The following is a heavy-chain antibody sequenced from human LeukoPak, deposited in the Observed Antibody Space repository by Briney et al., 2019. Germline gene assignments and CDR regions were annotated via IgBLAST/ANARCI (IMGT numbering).Heavy chain of an antibody. CDR3: ARLSAMLRGPEPIYYFDY. D-gene: IGHD3-10*01. CDR2: IKQDGSGK. Sequence: GGSLRLSCAASGFTFNSYATTWARHAPGGGLECVVNIKQDGSGKFYVDSMKGRFTISRDNSKNSLYLQMNSLRAEDTAMYYCARLSAMLRGPEPIYYFDYWGQGTLVTVSS. J-gene: IGHJ4*01. V-gene: IGHV3-7*01. CDR1: GFTFNSYA.